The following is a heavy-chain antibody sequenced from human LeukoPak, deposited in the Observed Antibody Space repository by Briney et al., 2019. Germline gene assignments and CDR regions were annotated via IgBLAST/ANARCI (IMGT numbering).Heavy chain of an antibody. CDR1: GFTFSSYW. V-gene: IGHV3-7*01. J-gene: IGHJ4*02. CDR2: IKQDGSEK. Sequence: GGSLRLSCAASGFTFSSYWISWVRQAPGKGLEWVANIKQDGSEKYYVDSVKGRFTISRDNAKNSLYLQMNSLRAEDTAVYYCARGTTGDYWGQGTLVTVSS. CDR3: ARGTTGDY. D-gene: IGHD1-1*01.